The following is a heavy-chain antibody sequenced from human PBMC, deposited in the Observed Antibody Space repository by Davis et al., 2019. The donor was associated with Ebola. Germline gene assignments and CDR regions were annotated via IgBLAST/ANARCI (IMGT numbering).Heavy chain of an antibody. V-gene: IGHV4-59*01. J-gene: IGHJ4*02. CDR3: ARERDAYNYGGFDF. CDR1: GGSISSYY. Sequence: PGGSLRLSCTVSGGSISSYYWTWIRQPPGKGLEWIGYMYYSGSTNYNPSLKSRVTISVDTSKNQFSLKLSSVTAADTAVYFCARERDAYNYGGFDFWGQGILVTVSS. D-gene: IGHD5-24*01. CDR2: MYYSGST.